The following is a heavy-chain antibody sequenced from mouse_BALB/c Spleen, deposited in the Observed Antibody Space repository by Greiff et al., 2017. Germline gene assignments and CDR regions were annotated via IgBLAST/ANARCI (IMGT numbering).Heavy chain of an antibody. CDR1: GYTFTSYW. Sequence: VQLQQPGAELVKPGASVKLSCKASGYTFTSYWMHWVKQRPGQGLEWIGEIDPSDSYTNYNQKFKGKATLTVDKSSSTAYMQLSSLTSEDSAVYYCARGGNYAMDDWGQGTSVTVSS. V-gene: IGHV1-69*02. CDR2: IDPSDSYT. J-gene: IGHJ4*01. CDR3: ARGGNYAMDD.